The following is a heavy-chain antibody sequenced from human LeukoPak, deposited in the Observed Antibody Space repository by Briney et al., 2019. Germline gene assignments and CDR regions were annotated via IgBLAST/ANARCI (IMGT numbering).Heavy chain of an antibody. D-gene: IGHD6-19*01. J-gene: IGHJ4*02. Sequence: SETLSLTCAVYGGSFSGYYWSWIRQPPGKGLEWIGEINHSGSTNYNPSLKSRVTISVDTSKNQFSLKLSSVTAVDTAVYYCARDSSGWIFDYWGQGTLVTVSS. CDR2: INHSGST. V-gene: IGHV4-34*01. CDR3: ARDSSGWIFDY. CDR1: GGSFSGYY.